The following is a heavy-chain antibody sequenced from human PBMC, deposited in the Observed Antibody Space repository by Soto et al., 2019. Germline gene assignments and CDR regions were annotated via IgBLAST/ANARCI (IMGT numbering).Heavy chain of an antibody. J-gene: IGHJ6*02. CDR1: GDSVTFGHHY. Sequence: QVQLQESGPGLVKPSGTLSLICIVSGDSVTFGHHYWSWIRQPPGKGLEWIGHIFFTGATNYSPSLKSRVTMSVDSSKSQFSLNLTSVSAADSAIYYCARARPDSAGSSLGRRLDVWSQGTTVTVSS. V-gene: IGHV4-61*01. CDR2: IFFTGAT. D-gene: IGHD3-10*01. CDR3: ARARPDSAGSSLGRRLDV.